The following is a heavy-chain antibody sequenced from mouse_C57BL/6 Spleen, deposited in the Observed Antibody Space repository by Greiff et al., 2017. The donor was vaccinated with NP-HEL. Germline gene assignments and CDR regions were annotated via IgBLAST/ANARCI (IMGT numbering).Heavy chain of an antibody. D-gene: IGHD2-4*01. CDR1: GFTFKNTY. Sequence: EVQLQQSVAELVRPGASVKLSCTASGFTFKNTYMHWVKQRPEQGLEWIGRIDPATGNTKSAPKYQGKATITADTSSNTAYLQLNSLTSEDTAIYYWASMYYDYDGGYYDAMDDWGQGTSVTVSS. J-gene: IGHJ4*01. CDR3: ASMYYDYDGGYYDAMDD. CDR2: IDPATGNT. V-gene: IGHV14-3*01.